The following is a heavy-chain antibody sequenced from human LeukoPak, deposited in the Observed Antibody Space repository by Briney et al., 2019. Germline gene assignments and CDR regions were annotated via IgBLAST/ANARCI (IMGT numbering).Heavy chain of an antibody. CDR2: ISNSDATT. J-gene: IGHJ6*03. D-gene: IGHD3-3*01. CDR1: GSTFSNYA. Sequence: GGSLRLSCAASGSTFSNYAMNWVRQAPGKGLEWVSSISNSDATTYYADSVRGRFTISRDNSKNTLYLQMNSLRVEDTAVYYCARCITVFGVVIPEYYYYYMDVWGKGATVTVSS. CDR3: ARCITVFGVVIPEYYYYYMDV. V-gene: IGHV3-23*01.